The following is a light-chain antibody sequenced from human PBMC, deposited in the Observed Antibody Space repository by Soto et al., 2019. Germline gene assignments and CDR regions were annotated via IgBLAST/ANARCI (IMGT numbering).Light chain of an antibody. CDR3: RSYAGSNNFV. Sequence: QSVLTQPPSASGSPGQSVTISCTGTSSDVGGYNYVSWYRQHPGKAPKLMIYEVSKRPSGVPDRFSGSKSGNTASLTVSGLQAEDEAAYYCRSYAGSNNFVFGTGTKVTVL. J-gene: IGLJ1*01. CDR1: SSDVGGYNY. CDR2: EVS. V-gene: IGLV2-8*01.